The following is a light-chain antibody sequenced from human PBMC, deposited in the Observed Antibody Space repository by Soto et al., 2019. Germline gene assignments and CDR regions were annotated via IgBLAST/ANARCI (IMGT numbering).Light chain of an antibody. Sequence: DIRMPQSPSSLSASVGDRVTITCRASLSISSYLNWYQQKPGKAPKLLIYDASSLESGVPSRFSGSGSGTEFTLTISSLQPDDFATYYCQQYNSYSTTFGQGTKVDIK. CDR2: DAS. CDR3: QQYNSYSTT. V-gene: IGKV1-5*01. CDR1: LSISSY. J-gene: IGKJ1*01.